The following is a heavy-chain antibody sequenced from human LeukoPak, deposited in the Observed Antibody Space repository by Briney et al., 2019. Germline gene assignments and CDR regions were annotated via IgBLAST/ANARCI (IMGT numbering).Heavy chain of an antibody. J-gene: IGHJ4*02. CDR3: ARRMGALDF. Sequence: PSETLSLTCSVPGGSISNIIYYWAWVRLPPGKGLEWIGSIHFSGSTYYNPSLKSRVTISADTSKNQFSLRLNFVTAADTAVYYCARRMGALDFWGQGALVTVSS. CDR2: IHFSGST. V-gene: IGHV4-39*01. D-gene: IGHD1-26*01. CDR1: GGSISNIIYY.